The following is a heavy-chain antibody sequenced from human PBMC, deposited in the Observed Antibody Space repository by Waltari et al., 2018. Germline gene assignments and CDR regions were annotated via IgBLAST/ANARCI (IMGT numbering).Heavy chain of an antibody. CDR3: AREWDHYDNSGKGAFEI. J-gene: IGHJ3*02. Sequence: QVQLQESGPGLVKPSQTLSLTCIVSGGSISRGGSSWSWIRQPAGKGLEWIGRVFTSGLTNYNPSLKSRVTVSLDTSKNHFSLNLSSVTAADTAVYYCAREWDHYDNSGKGAFEIWGQGTLVTVSS. CDR1: GGSISRGGSS. CDR2: VFTSGLT. D-gene: IGHD3-22*01. V-gene: IGHV4-61*02.